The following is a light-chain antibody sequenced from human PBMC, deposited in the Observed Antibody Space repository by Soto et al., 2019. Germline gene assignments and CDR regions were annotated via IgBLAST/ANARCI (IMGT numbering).Light chain of an antibody. Sequence: DIVMTQSPDSLAVSLGERATINCKSSQSVFFISNNKNYLAWYQQKPGQPPKLLIYWASTRESGVPDRFSGSGSGTDFTLTISSLQAEDVAVYYCQQYYSTPTWTFGQGTKVE. J-gene: IGKJ1*01. CDR2: WAS. CDR1: QSVFFISNNKNY. CDR3: QQYYSTPTWT. V-gene: IGKV4-1*01.